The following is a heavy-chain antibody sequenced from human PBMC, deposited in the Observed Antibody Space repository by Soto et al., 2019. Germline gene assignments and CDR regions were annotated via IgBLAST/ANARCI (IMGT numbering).Heavy chain of an antibody. J-gene: IGHJ4*02. D-gene: IGHD1-26*01. CDR2: IIAYNGNT. V-gene: IGHV1-18*01. CDR3: ARTRGGYYFDY. CDR1: GYTFTSYG. Sequence: QVQLVQSGAEVKKPGASVKVSCKASGYTFTSYGISWVRQAPGQGLEWLGWIIAYNGNTNYAQKLQGRVTMTTDTSTSTADMELRSLRSDDTAGYYCARTRGGYYFDYWGQGTLVTVSS.